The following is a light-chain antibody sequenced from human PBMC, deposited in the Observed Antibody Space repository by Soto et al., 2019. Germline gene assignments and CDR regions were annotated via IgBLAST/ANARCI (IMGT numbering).Light chain of an antibody. CDR1: QGISSY. CDR3: QQYYSYPLT. Sequence: AIRVTQSPSSFSASTGDRVTITCRASQGISSYLAWYQQKPGKAPKLLIYAAPTLQSGVPSRFSGSGSGTDFTLTISCLQSEDFATYYCQQYYSYPLTFGGGTKVDI. CDR2: AAP. J-gene: IGKJ4*01. V-gene: IGKV1-8*01.